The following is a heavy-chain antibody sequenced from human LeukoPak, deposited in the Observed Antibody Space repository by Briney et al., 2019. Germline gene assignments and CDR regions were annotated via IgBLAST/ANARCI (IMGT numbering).Heavy chain of an antibody. CDR1: GFTVSTNC. V-gene: IGHV3-53*04. D-gene: IGHD5-18*01. CDR3: ARVDTVMAYYFDL. Sequence: GGSLRLSCAASGFTVSTNCMTRVRQAPGKGLEWVSTIYSGGTTYYADSVMGRFTISRHNSRNTLYLQMNSLRAEDTAVYYCARVDTVMAYYFDLWGQGTLVTVSS. CDR2: IYSGGTT. J-gene: IGHJ4*02.